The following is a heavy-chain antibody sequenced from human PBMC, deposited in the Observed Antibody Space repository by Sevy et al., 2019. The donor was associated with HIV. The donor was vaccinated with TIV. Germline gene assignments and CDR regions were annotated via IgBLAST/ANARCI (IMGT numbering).Heavy chain of an antibody. Sequence: GGSLRLSCAVSGFTFDDYAMHWVRQAPGKGLEWVSLISWDGGSTYYADSVKGRFTISRDNSKNSLYLQMNSLIAEDTALYYCAKSYRIPVAGDYYYSGMDVWGQGTTVTVSS. CDR3: AKSYRIPVAGDYYYSGMDV. J-gene: IGHJ6*02. V-gene: IGHV3-43D*03. CDR1: GFTFDDYA. CDR2: ISWDGGST. D-gene: IGHD6-13*01.